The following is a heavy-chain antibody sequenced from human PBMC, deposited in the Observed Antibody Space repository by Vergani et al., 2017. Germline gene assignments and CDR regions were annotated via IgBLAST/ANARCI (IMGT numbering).Heavy chain of an antibody. J-gene: IGHJ4*02. CDR3: AGTRGGRAALDY. Sequence: EVQLVESGGGLVQPGGSLRLSCAASGFTFSSYSMNWVRQAPGKGLEWVSYISNSSSTIYYADSVTGRFTISRDNAKNSLYLQMNSLRDEDTAVYYCAGTRGGRAALDYWGQGTLVTVSS. CDR1: GFTFSSYS. CDR2: ISNSSSTI. D-gene: IGHD6-6*01. V-gene: IGHV3-48*02.